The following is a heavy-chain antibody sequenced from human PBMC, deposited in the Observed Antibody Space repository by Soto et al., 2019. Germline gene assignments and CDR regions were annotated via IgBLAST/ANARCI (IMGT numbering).Heavy chain of an antibody. D-gene: IGHD6-13*01. CDR3: SRESGIAAAGADY. J-gene: IGHJ4*02. CDR2: IIPILGIA. Sequence: QVQLVQSGAEVKKPGSSVKVSCKASGGTFSSYTISWVRQAPGQGLEWMGRIIPILGIANYAQKFQGRVTITADKSTSTAYMELSSLRSEDTAVYYCSRESGIAAAGADYWGQGTLVTVSS. V-gene: IGHV1-69*08. CDR1: GGTFSSYT.